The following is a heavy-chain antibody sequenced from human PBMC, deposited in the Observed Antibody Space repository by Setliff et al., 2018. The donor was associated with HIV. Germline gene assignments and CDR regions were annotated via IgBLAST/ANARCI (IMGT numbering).Heavy chain of an antibody. D-gene: IGHD6-13*01. CDR2: IKQDGSDM. CDR3: ATQTGFYNSHWYDY. V-gene: IGHV3-7*01. J-gene: IGHJ4*02. Sequence: GGSLRLSCVASGLPFYNYWMTWLRRAPGRGLEWVANIKQDGSDMHYIESVKGRFTIFRDNAKNSVFLQMNSLIAEDTGVYYCATQTGFYNSHWYDYWGQGTMVTVSS. CDR1: GLPFYNYW.